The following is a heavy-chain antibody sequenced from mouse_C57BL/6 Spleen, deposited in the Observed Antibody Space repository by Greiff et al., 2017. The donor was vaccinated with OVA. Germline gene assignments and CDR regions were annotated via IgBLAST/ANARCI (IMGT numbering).Heavy chain of an antibody. J-gene: IGHJ2*01. Sequence: QVQLQQPGAELVRPGSSVKLSCKASGYTFTSYWMDWVKQRPGQGLEWIGNIYPSDSETHYNQKFKDKATLTVDKSSSTAYMQLSSLTSEDSAFYYCARGYYGNYGDYWGQGTTLTVSS. CDR1: GYTFTSYW. CDR2: IYPSDSET. CDR3: ARGYYGNYGDY. V-gene: IGHV1-61*01. D-gene: IGHD2-1*01.